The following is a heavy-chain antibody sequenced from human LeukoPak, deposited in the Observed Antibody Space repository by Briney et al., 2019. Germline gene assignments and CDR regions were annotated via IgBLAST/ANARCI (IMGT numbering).Heavy chain of an antibody. V-gene: IGHV1-8*03. CDR1: GYTFTGYY. CDR3: ARGRITMIVVDHNWFDP. D-gene: IGHD3-22*01. Sequence: ASVKVSCKASGYTFTGYYMHWVRQAPGQGLEWMGWINPNSGNTGYAQKFQGRVTITRNTSISTAYMELSSLRSEDTAVYYCARGRITMIVVDHNWFDPWGQGTLVTVSS. J-gene: IGHJ5*02. CDR2: INPNSGNT.